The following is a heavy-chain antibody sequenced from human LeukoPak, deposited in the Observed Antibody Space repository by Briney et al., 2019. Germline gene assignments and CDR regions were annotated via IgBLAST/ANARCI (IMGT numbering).Heavy chain of an antibody. J-gene: IGHJ5*02. CDR1: GFTFSSYS. CDR2: ISSSSSYI. CDR3: ARNSRSSTNRFDP. D-gene: IGHD2-2*01. Sequence: PGGSLRLSCAASGFTFSSYSMNWVRQAPGKGLEWVSSISSSSSYIYYADSVKGRFTISRDNVKNSLYLQMNSLRAEDTAVYYCARNSRSSTNRFDPWGQGTLVTVSS. V-gene: IGHV3-21*01.